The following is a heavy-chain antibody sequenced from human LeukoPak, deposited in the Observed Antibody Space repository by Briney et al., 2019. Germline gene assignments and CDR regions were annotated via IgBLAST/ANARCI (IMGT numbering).Heavy chain of an antibody. V-gene: IGHV4-30-2*01. Sequence: SQTLSLTCAVSGGSISSGGYSWSWIRQPPGKGLEWIGYIYHSGSTYYNPSLKSRVTISVDTSKNQFSLKLSSVTAADTAVYYCARDLGRIAVAGTVFDYWGQGTLVTVSS. J-gene: IGHJ4*02. CDR1: GGSISSGGYS. D-gene: IGHD6-19*01. CDR2: IYHSGST. CDR3: ARDLGRIAVAGTVFDY.